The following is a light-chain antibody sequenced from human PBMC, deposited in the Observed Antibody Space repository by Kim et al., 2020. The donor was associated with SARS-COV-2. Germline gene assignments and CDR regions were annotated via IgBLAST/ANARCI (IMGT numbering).Light chain of an antibody. CDR2: DA. Sequence: ETVLTQSPVTLSLSPGERAALSCRASQNLGGYLAWYQQKPGQPPRLLIFDANRATGIPARFSSSGSGTDFTLTISSLEPEDSAFYYCQQRSNWPPTFGGGTKVDIK. J-gene: IGKJ4*01. CDR3: QQRSNWPPT. V-gene: IGKV3-11*01. CDR1: QNLGGY.